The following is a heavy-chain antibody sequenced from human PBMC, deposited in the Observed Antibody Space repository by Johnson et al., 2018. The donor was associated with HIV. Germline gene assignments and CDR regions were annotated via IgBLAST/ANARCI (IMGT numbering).Heavy chain of an antibody. CDR1: GFTVSSNY. V-gene: IGHV3-66*01. J-gene: IGHJ3*02. CDR2: IYSGGST. D-gene: IGHD3-3*01. Sequence: VQLMESGGGLVQPGGSLILSCAASGFTVSSNYMSWVRQAPGKGLEWVSVIYSGGSTYYADSVKGRFTISRDNSKNTLYLQMNSLRAEDTAVYYCASGGVVLQFLGVTFDIWGQGTMVTVSS. CDR3: ASGGVVLQFLGVTFDI.